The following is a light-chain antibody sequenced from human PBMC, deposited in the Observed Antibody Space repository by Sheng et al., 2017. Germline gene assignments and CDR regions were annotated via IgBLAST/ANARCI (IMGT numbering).Light chain of an antibody. J-gene: IGKJ2*01. CDR3: QHRDSLYT. Sequence: VLTQSPGSLSLSPGDTATLSCRASQPITSSTLAWYRQKRGQAPKLLIYSASRWPSGIPDRFSGSGSGTDFTLNIYRLEPEDVAVYFCQHRDSLYTFGQGTNLEI. V-gene: IGKV3-20*01. CDR1: QPITSST. CDR2: SAS.